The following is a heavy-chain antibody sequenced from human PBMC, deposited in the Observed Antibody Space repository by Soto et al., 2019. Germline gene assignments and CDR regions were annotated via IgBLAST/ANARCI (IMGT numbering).Heavy chain of an antibody. V-gene: IGHV1-69*02. CDR3: ARGPLVVVNYFES. Sequence: QVQLVQSGTEVKKPGSSVKVSCKASGGTFRNYPINWVRQAPGQGLEWMGSIFPLTDIPDYAQNFQARLAISADKSTITAYMESSSLTSDDTAMYFCARGPLVVVNYFESWGQGTLVTVSS. J-gene: IGHJ4*02. CDR1: GGTFRNYP. D-gene: IGHD3-10*01. CDR2: IFPLTDIP.